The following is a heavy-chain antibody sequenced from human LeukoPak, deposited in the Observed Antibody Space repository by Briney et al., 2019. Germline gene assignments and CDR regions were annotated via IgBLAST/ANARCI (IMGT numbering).Heavy chain of an antibody. D-gene: IGHD6-19*01. CDR3: ARDGQYSSGPQSE. J-gene: IGHJ4*02. Sequence: GGSLRLSCAASGFTFSSYSMNWVRQAPGKGLEWVSYISSSSSTIYYADSVKGRFTISRDNAKNSLYLQMNSLRAEDTAVYYCARDGQYSSGPQSEWGQGTLVTVSS. V-gene: IGHV3-48*01. CDR2: ISSSSSTI. CDR1: GFTFSSYS.